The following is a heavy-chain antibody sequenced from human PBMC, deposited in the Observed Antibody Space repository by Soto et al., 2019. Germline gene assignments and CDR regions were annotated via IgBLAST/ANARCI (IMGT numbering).Heavy chain of an antibody. V-gene: IGHV4-31*03. J-gene: IGHJ5*02. CDR3: VRALRHTAMVYPWFVP. Sequence: PSETLSLTCTVSGASVSTGAYYWGWVRQRPGKGLEWVGYIYESGYTYYNTSLKSRLTISLDRSNNQFSLGLTSVTAADTAVYYCVRALRHTAMVYPWFVPWGQGTLVTVFS. CDR2: IYESGYT. CDR1: GASVSTGAYY. D-gene: IGHD5-18*01.